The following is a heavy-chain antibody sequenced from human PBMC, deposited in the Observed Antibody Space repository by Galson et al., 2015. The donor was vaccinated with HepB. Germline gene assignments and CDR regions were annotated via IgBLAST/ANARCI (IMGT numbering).Heavy chain of an antibody. J-gene: IGHJ4*02. V-gene: IGHV3-33*06. D-gene: IGHD6-19*01. Sequence: SLRLSCAASGFTFSSYGMHWVRQAPGKGLEWVAVIWYDGSNKYYADSVKGRFTISRDNSKNTLYLQMNSLRAEDTAVYYCAKPLPRSGWSQRFDYWGQGTLVTVSA. CDR2: IWYDGSNK. CDR1: GFTFSSYG. CDR3: AKPLPRSGWSQRFDY.